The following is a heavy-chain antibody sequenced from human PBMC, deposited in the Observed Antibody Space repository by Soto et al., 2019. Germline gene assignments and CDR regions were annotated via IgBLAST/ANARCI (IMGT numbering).Heavy chain of an antibody. V-gene: IGHV1-24*01. J-gene: IGHJ4*02. D-gene: IGHD5-12*01. Sequence: GASVKVSCKVSGYTLTELSMHWVRQAPGKGLEWMGGFDPEDDETIYAQKFQGRVTMTEDTSTDTAYMELSSLRSEDTAVYYCATDTRKYSGSPNSCSFDYWGQGTLVTVSS. CDR1: GYTLTELS. CDR3: ATDTRKYSGSPNSCSFDY. CDR2: FDPEDDET.